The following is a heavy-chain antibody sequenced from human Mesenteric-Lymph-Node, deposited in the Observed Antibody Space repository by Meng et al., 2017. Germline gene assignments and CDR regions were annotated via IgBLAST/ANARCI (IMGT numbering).Heavy chain of an antibody. CDR3: TTDRGYYYDSSGIEKYFDY. V-gene: IGHV3-15*01. CDR2: IKSKADGGTT. Sequence: GGSLRLSCAASGFTFSNAWMSWVRQAPGKGLEWVGRIKSKADGGTTDYAAPVKGRFTISRDESKNTLYLQMNSLKTEDTAVYYCTTDRGYYYDSSGIEKYFDYWGQGTLVTVSS. D-gene: IGHD3-22*01. CDR1: GFTFSNAW. J-gene: IGHJ4*02.